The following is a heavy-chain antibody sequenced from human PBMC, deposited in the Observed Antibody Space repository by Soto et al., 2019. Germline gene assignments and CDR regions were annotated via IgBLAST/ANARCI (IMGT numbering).Heavy chain of an antibody. Sequence: GGSLRLSCAASGFTFSSYAMSWVRQAPGKGLEWVSAISGSGGSTYYADSVKGRFTISRDNAENSLFLQMNGLRVEDTAVYYCAAIDHGSESWGQGTLVTSPQ. D-gene: IGHD2-2*02. CDR3: AAIDHGSES. V-gene: IGHV3-23*01. CDR2: ISGSGGST. CDR1: GFTFSSYA. J-gene: IGHJ5*02.